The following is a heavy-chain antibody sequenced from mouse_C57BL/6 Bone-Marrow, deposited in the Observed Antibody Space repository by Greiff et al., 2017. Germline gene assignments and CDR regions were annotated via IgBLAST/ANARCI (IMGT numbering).Heavy chain of an antibody. CDR3: ARSLYYGNYVGFAY. CDR2: INPNYGTT. J-gene: IGHJ3*01. D-gene: IGHD2-1*01. CDR1: GYSFTDYN. V-gene: IGHV1-39*01. Sequence: EVKLMESGPELVKPGASVKISCKASGYSFTDYNMNWVKQSNGKSLEWIGVINPNYGTTSYNQKFKGKATLTVDQSSSTAYMQLNSLTSEDSAVYYCARSLYYGNYVGFAYWGQGTRVTVSA.